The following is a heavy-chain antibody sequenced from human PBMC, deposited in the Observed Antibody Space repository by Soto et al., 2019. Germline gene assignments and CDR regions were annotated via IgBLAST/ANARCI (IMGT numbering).Heavy chain of an antibody. J-gene: IGHJ6*02. V-gene: IGHV1-2*02. D-gene: IGHD2-2*01. Sequence: ASEKVSCTSSGYTFTGYYMHWVRQAPGQGLEWMGWINPNSGGTNYAQKFQGRVTMTRDTSISTAYMELSRLRSDDTAVYYCARDLRKSILCSIKTRLYGIAGWGQGTTVTVP. CDR1: GYTFTGYY. CDR3: ARDLRKSILCSIKTRLYGIAG. CDR2: INPNSGGT.